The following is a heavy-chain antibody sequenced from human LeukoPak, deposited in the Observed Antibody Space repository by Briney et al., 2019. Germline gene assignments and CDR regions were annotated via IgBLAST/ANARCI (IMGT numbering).Heavy chain of an antibody. D-gene: IGHD6-19*01. Sequence: GGSLRLSCAASGFTFSSYAMSWVRQAPGKGLEWVSGISGSGGNTYNTDSVRGRFTVSRDNCKNTVYLQMNSLRAEDTAVYYCARLAWLDRNFDYWGQGTLVTVSS. CDR2: ISGSGGNT. J-gene: IGHJ4*02. CDR1: GFTFSSYA. CDR3: ARLAWLDRNFDY. V-gene: IGHV3-23*01.